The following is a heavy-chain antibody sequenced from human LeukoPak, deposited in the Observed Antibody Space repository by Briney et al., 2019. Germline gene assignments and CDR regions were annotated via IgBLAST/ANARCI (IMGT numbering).Heavy chain of an antibody. Sequence: GGSLRLSCAASGFTLSSYEMHWARQAPGKGLVRVSRINSDGSRTGYADSVKGRFTISRDNAKNTLYLQMNSLRAEDTAIYYCARELPREVTLDYWGQGTLVTVSS. CDR1: GFTLSSYE. CDR2: INSDGSRT. D-gene: IGHD2-21*02. CDR3: ARELPREVTLDY. J-gene: IGHJ4*02. V-gene: IGHV3-74*01.